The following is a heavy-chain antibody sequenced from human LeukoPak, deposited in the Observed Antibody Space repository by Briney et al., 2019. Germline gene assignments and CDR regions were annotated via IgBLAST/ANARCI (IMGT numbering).Heavy chain of an antibody. J-gene: IGHJ6*03. CDR1: GGTFINYA. V-gene: IGHV1-69*01. CDR2: IIPIFGTA. Sequence: SVKVSFKASGGTFINYAISWVRQAPGQGLEWMGGIIPIFGTANYAQKLQGRVTITADESTSTAYMELSSLRSEDTAVYYCARVVVVPAAILTYYYYYMDVWGKGTTVTVSS. CDR3: ARVVVVPAAILTYYYYYMDV. D-gene: IGHD2-2*01.